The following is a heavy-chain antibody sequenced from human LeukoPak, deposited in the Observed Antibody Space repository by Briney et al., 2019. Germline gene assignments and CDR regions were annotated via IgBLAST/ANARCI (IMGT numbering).Heavy chain of an antibody. J-gene: IGHJ4*02. V-gene: IGHV3-7*01. CDR1: GFTLSSYW. CDR3: ARLTVTTLPFDY. CDR2: IKQEESEK. Sequence: RGGSLTLSCAASGFTLSSYWMSWLRQAPGRGLEWVANIKQEESEKYYVDSVKGRFTISRDNAKNSLYLQMTSLRAEDTAVYYCARLTVTTLPFDYWGQGTLVTVSS. D-gene: IGHD4-17*01.